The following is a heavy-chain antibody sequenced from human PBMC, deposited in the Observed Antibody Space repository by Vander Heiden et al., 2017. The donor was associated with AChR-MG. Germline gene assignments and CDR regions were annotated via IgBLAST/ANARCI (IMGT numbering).Heavy chain of an antibody. CDR1: GGFISNSDHY. Sequence: QLQLQESGPGLVKPSETPSLTCTVSGGFISNSDHYWGWIRQPRGKGLEWIATIYYSGSTYYNPSLRGRVTISVDTSNNQFSLKLTSVTAADTAVYYCARPITHYYEKAFHIWGQGTMVTVSS. D-gene: IGHD3-22*01. V-gene: IGHV4-39*01. J-gene: IGHJ3*02. CDR2: IYYSGST. CDR3: ARPITHYYEKAFHI.